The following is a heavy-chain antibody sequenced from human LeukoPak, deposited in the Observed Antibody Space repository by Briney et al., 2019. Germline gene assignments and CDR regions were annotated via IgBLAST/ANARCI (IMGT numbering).Heavy chain of an antibody. D-gene: IGHD2-21*02. CDR1: DGSINNYY. CDR3: ARGGSGDAFDY. J-gene: IGHJ4*02. CDR2: VYYTGNT. V-gene: IGHV4-59*01. Sequence: SETLSLTCIVSDGSINNYYWSWIRQPPGKGLEWIGYVYYTGNTNYSPSLKSRGTISVDTSKNQFSLKLRSVTAADTAVYYCARGGSGDAFDYWGQGTLVIVSS.